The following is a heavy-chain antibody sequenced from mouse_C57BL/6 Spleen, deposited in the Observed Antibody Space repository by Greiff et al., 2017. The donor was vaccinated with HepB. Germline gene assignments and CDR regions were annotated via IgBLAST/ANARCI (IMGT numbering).Heavy chain of an antibody. V-gene: IGHV1-64*01. CDR2: IHPNSGST. CDR1: GYTFTSYW. J-gene: IGHJ4*01. CDR3: AREGRANYYGSSHEDYAMDY. D-gene: IGHD1-1*01. Sequence: QVQLQQPGAELVKPGASVKLSCKASGYTFTSYWMHWVKQRPGQGLEWIGMIHPNSGSTNYNEKFKSKATLTVDKSSSTAYMQLSNLTSEDSAVYYCAREGRANYYGSSHEDYAMDYWGQGTSVTVSS.